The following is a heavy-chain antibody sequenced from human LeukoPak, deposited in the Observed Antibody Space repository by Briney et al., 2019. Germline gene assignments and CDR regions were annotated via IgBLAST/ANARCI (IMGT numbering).Heavy chain of an antibody. CDR1: GFTFSSYP. V-gene: IGHV3-48*04. D-gene: IGHD6-13*01. CDR2: ISSGSNMI. J-gene: IGHJ4*02. Sequence: GGSRRLSCAASGFTFSSYPMHWVRQAPGKGLEWVSHISSGSNMIYYADSVKGRFTISRDNAKNSLYLQMSSLRVEDTAIYYCARAAGIAASGTRFDYFDYWGQGALVTVSS. CDR3: ARAAGIAASGTRFDYFDY.